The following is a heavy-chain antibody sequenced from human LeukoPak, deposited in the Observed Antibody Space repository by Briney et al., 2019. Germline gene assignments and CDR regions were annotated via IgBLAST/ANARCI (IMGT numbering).Heavy chain of an antibody. Sequence: GRSLRLSCAASGFTFSSYGMHWVRQAPGKGLEWVAVIWYDGSNKYYADSVKGRFTISRDNSKNTLYLQMNSLRAEDTAVYYCARGREAINFDYWGQGTLVTVSS. CDR3: ARGREAINFDY. V-gene: IGHV3-33*01. J-gene: IGHJ4*02. CDR2: IWYDGSNK. CDR1: GFTFSSYG.